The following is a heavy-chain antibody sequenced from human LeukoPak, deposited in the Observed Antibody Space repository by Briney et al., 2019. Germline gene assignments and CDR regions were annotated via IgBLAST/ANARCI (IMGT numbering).Heavy chain of an antibody. J-gene: IGHJ4*02. V-gene: IGHV1-8*01. CDR3: ARGLSVRNYDSSGYSYDY. Sequence: ASVKVSCRASGYTFTSYDINWVRQATGQGLEWMGWMNPNSGNTGYAQKFQGRVTMTRNTSISTAYMELSSLRSEDTAVYYCARGLSVRNYDSSGYSYDYWGQGTLVTVSS. CDR2: MNPNSGNT. D-gene: IGHD3-22*01. CDR1: GYTFTSYD.